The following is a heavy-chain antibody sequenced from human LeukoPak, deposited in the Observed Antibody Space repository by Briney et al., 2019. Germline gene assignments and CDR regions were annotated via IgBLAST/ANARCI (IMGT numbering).Heavy chain of an antibody. CDR3: ARGPGGSSSSDFDY. CDR1: GGSIASSSYF. D-gene: IGHD6-6*01. V-gene: IGHV4-61*02. CDR2: IYTSGST. Sequence: TLSLTCTVSGGSIASSSYFWGWIRQPAGKGLEWIGRIYTSGSTNYNPSLKSRVTISLDTSKNQFSLNLSSVTAADTAVYYCARGPGGSSSSDFDYWGQGTLVTVSS. J-gene: IGHJ4*02.